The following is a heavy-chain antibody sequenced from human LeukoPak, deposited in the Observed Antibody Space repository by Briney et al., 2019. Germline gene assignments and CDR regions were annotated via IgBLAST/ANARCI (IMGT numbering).Heavy chain of an antibody. D-gene: IGHD5-18*01. Sequence: GASVTVSCTASGYTFTGYYMHWVRQAPGQGLEWMGRINPNSGGTNYAQKFQGRVTMTRDTSISTAYMELSRLRSDDTAVYYCARDTQVQGYSYGLDYWGQGTLVTVSS. CDR2: INPNSGGT. CDR3: ARDTQVQGYSYGLDY. V-gene: IGHV1-2*06. CDR1: GYTFTGYY. J-gene: IGHJ4*02.